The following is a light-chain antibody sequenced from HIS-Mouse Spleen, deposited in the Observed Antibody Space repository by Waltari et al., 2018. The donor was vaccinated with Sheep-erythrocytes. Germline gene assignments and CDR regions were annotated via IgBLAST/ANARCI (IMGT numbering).Light chain of an antibody. Sequence: DIVMTQSPDSLAVSLGERATIHCKSSQSVSYSPNNKNYLAWYQQKPGQPPKLLIYWASTRESGVPDRFSGSGSGTDFTLTISSLQAEDVAVYYCQQYYSTLLTFGGGTKVEIK. CDR1: QSVSYSPNNKNY. CDR3: QQYYSTLLT. CDR2: WAS. J-gene: IGKJ4*01. V-gene: IGKV4-1*01.